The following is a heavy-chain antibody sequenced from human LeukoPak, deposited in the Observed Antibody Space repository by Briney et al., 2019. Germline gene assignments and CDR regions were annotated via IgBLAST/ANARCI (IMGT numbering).Heavy chain of an antibody. J-gene: IGHJ3*01. CDR1: GFNFEGYA. D-gene: IGHD3-22*01. CDR3: AKPFYYDSSGFIANGVFDV. CDR2: ISGNNGSI. V-gene: IGHV3-9*01. Sequence: GGSLRLSCAASGFNFEGYAMHWVRQVPGKGLEWVAGISGNNGSIGYADSVKGRFTISRNNARDFLDLQMNSLRAEDTALYYCAKPFYYDSSGFIANGVFDVWGHGTMVTVSS.